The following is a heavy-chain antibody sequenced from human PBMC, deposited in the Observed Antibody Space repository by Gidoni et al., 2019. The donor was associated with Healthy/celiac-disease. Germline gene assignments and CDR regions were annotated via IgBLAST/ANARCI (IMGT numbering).Heavy chain of an antibody. D-gene: IGHD4-17*01. Sequence: EVQLVQSGAEAKKPGESLRIPCTGSGFSFTSYWISWVRRMPGKGLEWMGRIDPSDSYTNYSPSFQGHVTISADKSISTAYLQWSSLKASDTAMYYCARHVTTVVTTFPTTRLSYYGMDVWSQGTTVTVSS. J-gene: IGHJ6*02. V-gene: IGHV5-10-1*03. CDR2: IDPSDSYT. CDR1: GFSFTSYW. CDR3: ARHVTTVVTTFPTTRLSYYGMDV.